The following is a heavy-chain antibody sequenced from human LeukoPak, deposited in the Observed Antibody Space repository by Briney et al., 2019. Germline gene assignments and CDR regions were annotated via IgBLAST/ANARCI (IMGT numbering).Heavy chain of an antibody. V-gene: IGHV3-7*01. CDR1: GFTFSSYW. J-gene: IGHJ4*02. CDR2: IKQDGSEK. Sequence: PGGSLRLSCAASGFTFSSYWMSWVRQAPGKGLEWVANIKQDGSEKYYVDSVKGRFTISRDNAKNSLYLQMNSLSAEDTAVYYCARGPSTPPFDYWGQGTLVTVSS. CDR3: ARGPSTPPFDY. D-gene: IGHD2/OR15-2a*01.